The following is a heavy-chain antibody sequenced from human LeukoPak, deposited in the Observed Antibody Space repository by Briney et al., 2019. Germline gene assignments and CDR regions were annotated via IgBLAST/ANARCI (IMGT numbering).Heavy chain of an antibody. J-gene: IGHJ4*02. V-gene: IGHV3-30*18. D-gene: IGHD3-10*01. CDR1: GFTFSSYG. CDR3: AKRPRGNYLDPFDY. CDR2: ISYDGSNK. Sequence: GSLRLSCAASGFTFSSYGMHWVRQAPGKGLEWVAVISYDGSNKYYADSVKGRFTISRDNSKNRLYLQMNSLRAEDTAVYYCAKRPRGNYLDPFDYWGQGTLVTVSS.